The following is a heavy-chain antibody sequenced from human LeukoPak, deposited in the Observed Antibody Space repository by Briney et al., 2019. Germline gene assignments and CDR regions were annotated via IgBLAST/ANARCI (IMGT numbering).Heavy chain of an antibody. J-gene: IGHJ5*02. CDR2: INHSGST. CDR1: GGSFSGYY. D-gene: IGHD3-10*01. CDR3: ARGVRYGSGSYRAKNWFDP. Sequence: PSETLSLTCAVYGGSFSGYYWSWIRQPPGKGLEWIGEINHSGSTNYNPSLKSRVTISVDTSKNQFSLKLSSVTAADTAVYHCARGVRYGSGSYRAKNWFDPWGQGTLVTVSS. V-gene: IGHV4-34*01.